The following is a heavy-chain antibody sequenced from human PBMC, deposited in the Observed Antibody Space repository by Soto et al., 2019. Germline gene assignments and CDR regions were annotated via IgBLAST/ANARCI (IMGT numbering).Heavy chain of an antibody. CDR3: AGFFGAPIYGMDV. Sequence: PXETLSLTCAVYGGSFSGYYWSWIRQPPGKGLEWIGEINHSGSTNYNPSLKSRVTISVDTSKNQFSLKLSSVTAADTAVYYCAGFFGAPIYGMDVWGQGTTVTVSS. CDR1: GGSFSGYY. CDR2: INHSGST. V-gene: IGHV4-34*01. J-gene: IGHJ6*02. D-gene: IGHD3-3*01.